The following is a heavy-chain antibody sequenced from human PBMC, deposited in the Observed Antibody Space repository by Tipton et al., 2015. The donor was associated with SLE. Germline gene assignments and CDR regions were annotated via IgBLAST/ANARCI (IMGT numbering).Heavy chain of an antibody. Sequence: TLSLTCTVSGGSISSSSYYWGWIRQPPGKGLEWIGSIYYSGSTYYNPSLKSRVTISVDTPKNQFSLKLSSVTAADTAVYYCAREYSSSSGAFDIWGQGTMVTVSS. CDR2: IYYSGST. V-gene: IGHV4-39*07. D-gene: IGHD6-13*01. J-gene: IGHJ3*02. CDR3: AREYSSSSGAFDI. CDR1: GGSISSSSYY.